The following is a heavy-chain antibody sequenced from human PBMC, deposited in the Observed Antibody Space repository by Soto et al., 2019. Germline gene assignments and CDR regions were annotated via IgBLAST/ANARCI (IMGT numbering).Heavy chain of an antibody. CDR1: GFTFSSYS. J-gene: IGHJ4*02. CDR2: ISSSSSTI. V-gene: IGHV3-48*02. D-gene: IGHD3-3*01. Sequence: GGSLRLSCAASGFTFSSYSMNWVRQAPGKGLEWVSYISSSSSTIYYADSVKGRFTISRDNAKNSLYLQMNSLRDEDTAVYYCARGGPSNDFWSGYLSFDYWGQGTLVTVSS. CDR3: ARGGPSNDFWSGYLSFDY.